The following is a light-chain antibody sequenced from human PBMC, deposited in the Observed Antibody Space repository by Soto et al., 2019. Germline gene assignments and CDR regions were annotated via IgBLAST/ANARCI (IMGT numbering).Light chain of an antibody. V-gene: IGLV1-44*01. Sequence: QAVVTQPPSASGTPGQRVTISCAGSSSNIGSNTVNWYQQLPGTAPKLLIHSNDQRPSGVPDRFSGSKSGTSASLAISGLQSEDEADYYCAAWDDSLSGVVFGGGTKVTVL. CDR3: AAWDDSLSGVV. J-gene: IGLJ2*01. CDR2: SND. CDR1: SSNIGSNT.